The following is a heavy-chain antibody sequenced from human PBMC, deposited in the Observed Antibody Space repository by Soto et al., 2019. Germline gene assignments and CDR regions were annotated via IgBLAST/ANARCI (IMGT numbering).Heavy chain of an antibody. Sequence: PSETLSLTCAVSVDSISSSVWWTWVRQPPGKGLEWIGEVFHTGDTYFNPSLRSRVAMSVDKSTNEFSLKVTSVTAADTAIYYCARKAWVRFDYWGQGALVTVSS. J-gene: IGHJ4*02. CDR1: VDSISSSVW. CDR2: VFHTGDT. CDR3: ARKAWVRFDY. D-gene: IGHD7-27*01. V-gene: IGHV4-4*02.